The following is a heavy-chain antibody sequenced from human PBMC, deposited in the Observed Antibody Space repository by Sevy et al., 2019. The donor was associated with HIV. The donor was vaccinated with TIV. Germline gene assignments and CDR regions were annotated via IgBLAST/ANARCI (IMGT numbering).Heavy chain of an antibody. CDR3: AKNTAAVGTGGFDY. CDR1: GFTFSYSG. J-gene: IGHJ4*02. V-gene: IGHV3-30*02. CDR2: IQYDGSNK. D-gene: IGHD6-13*01. Sequence: GGSLRLSCAASGFTFSYSGMHWVRQAPGKGLEWVTFIQYDGSNKYYADSVKGRFTISGDNSKNTLYLQMNSLRRDDTAVYYCAKNTAAVGTGGFDYWGQGTLVTVSS.